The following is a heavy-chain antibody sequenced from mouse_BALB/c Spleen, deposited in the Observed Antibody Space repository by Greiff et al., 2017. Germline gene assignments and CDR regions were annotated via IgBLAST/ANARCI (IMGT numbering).Heavy chain of an antibody. Sequence: EVQLVESGGGLVKPGGSLKLSCAASGFTFSDYYMYWVRQTPEKRLEWVATISDGGSYTYYPDSVKGRFTISRDNAKNNLYLQMSSLKSEDTAMYYCARVGYDPYAMDYWGQGTSVTVSS. CDR3: ARVGYDPYAMDY. CDR1: GFTFSDYY. CDR2: ISDGGSYT. D-gene: IGHD2-2*01. V-gene: IGHV5-4*02. J-gene: IGHJ4*01.